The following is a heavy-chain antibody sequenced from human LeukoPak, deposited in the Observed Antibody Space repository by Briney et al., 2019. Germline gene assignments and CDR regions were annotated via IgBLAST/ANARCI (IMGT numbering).Heavy chain of an antibody. Sequence: SETLSLTCAVYGGSFSGYYWSWIRQPPGKGLEWIGEINHSGSTNYNPSLKSRVTISVDTSKNQFSLKLSSVTAADTAVYYCARERWSFNWFDPWGQGTLVTVSS. CDR3: ARERWSFNWFDP. D-gene: IGHD2-15*01. V-gene: IGHV4-34*01. CDR2: INHSGST. J-gene: IGHJ5*02. CDR1: GGSFSGYY.